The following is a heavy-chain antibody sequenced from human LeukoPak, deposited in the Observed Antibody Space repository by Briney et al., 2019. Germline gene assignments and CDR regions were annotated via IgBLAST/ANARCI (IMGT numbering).Heavy chain of an antibody. CDR1: GFTFDDYA. V-gene: IGHV3-9*01. CDR3: AKGKNYYGMDV. Sequence: GGSLRLSCAASGFTFDDYAMPWVRQAPGKGLEWVSGISWNSGSIGYADSVKGRFTISRDNAKNSLYLQMNSLRAEDTALYYCAKGKNYYGMDVWGQGTTVTVSS. CDR2: ISWNSGSI. J-gene: IGHJ6*02.